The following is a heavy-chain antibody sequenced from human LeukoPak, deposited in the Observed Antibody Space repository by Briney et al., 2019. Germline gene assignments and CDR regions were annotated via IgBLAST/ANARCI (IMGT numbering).Heavy chain of an antibody. D-gene: IGHD4-17*01. J-gene: IGHJ4*02. CDR3: ARENLEYGDYAIDY. V-gene: IGHV3-13*01. CDR1: GFMFSKYD. Sequence: PGGSLRLSCAASGFMFSKYDMHWVCQVTGKGLEWVSGIDRDGVTYYSGSVKGRFTSSRENAKNSLDLQMNTLRAGDTGVYYCARENLEYGDYAIDYWGQGILVIVSS. CDR2: IDRDGVT.